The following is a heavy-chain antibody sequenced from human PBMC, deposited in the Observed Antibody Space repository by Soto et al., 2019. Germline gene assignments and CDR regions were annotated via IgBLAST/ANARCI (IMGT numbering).Heavy chain of an antibody. CDR3: ARQSDRGVPAAMQMGLWYMDV. Sequence: PSETLSLTCAVYGGSFSGYYWSWIRQPPGKGLEWIGEINHSGSTNYNPSLKSRVTISVDTSKNQFSLKLSSVTAADTAVYYCARQSDRGVPAAMQMGLWYMDVCGKGTTVTVYS. J-gene: IGHJ6*03. CDR2: INHSGST. CDR1: GGSFSGYY. V-gene: IGHV4-34*01. D-gene: IGHD2-2*01.